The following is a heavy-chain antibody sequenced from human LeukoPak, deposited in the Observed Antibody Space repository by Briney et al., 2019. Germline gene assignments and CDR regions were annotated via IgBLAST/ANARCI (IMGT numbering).Heavy chain of an antibody. J-gene: IGHJ4*02. CDR2: INHSGST. D-gene: IGHD2-15*01. V-gene: IGHV4-34*01. CDR1: GGSFSGYY. CDR3: ALSCSGGSCYAGAEDY. Sequence: RSSETLSLTCAVYGGSFSGYYWSWIRQPPGKGLEWIGEINHSGSTNYNPSLKSRVTISVDTSKNQFSLKLSSVTAADTAVYYCALSCSGGSCYAGAEDYWGQGTLVTVSS.